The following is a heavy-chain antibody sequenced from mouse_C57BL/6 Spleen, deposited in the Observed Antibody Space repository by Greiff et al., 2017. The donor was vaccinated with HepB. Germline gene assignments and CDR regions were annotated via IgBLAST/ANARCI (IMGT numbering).Heavy chain of an antibody. Sequence: ESGPGLVKPSQSLSLTCSVTGYSITSGYYWNWIRQFPGNKLEWMGYISYDGSNNYNPSLKNRISITRDTSKNQFFLKLNSVTTEDTATYYCASADYYFDYWGQGTTLTVSS. V-gene: IGHV3-6*01. J-gene: IGHJ2*01. CDR2: ISYDGSN. CDR3: ASADYYFDY. CDR1: GYSITSGYY.